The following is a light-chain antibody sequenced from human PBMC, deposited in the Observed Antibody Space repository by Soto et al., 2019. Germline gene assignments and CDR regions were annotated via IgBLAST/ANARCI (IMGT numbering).Light chain of an antibody. J-gene: IGKJ5*01. CDR1: QSVSSY. Sequence: EIVLTQSPATLSLSPGERATLSCRASQSVSSYLAWYQQKPGQAPRLLIYDASSRATDIPGRFSGSGSGTEFTLTISGLQSEDFAIYYCQQYDNWPITFGQGTRLEIK. CDR2: DAS. V-gene: IGKV3-15*01. CDR3: QQYDNWPIT.